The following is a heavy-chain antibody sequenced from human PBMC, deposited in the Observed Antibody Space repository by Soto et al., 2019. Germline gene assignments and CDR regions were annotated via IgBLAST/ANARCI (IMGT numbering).Heavy chain of an antibody. CDR2: INSDSDNI. J-gene: IGHJ6*02. D-gene: IGHD3-3*01. Sequence: GGSLRLSCTASGWTFGTYSMNWVRQAPGKGLEWIAYINSDSDNIMYADSVKGRFTISRDNAKNSLFLQMNSLTDEDTAVYYCARLYYDYVWGQGTTVTVSS. V-gene: IGHV3-48*02. CDR3: ARLYYDYV. CDR1: GWTFGTYS.